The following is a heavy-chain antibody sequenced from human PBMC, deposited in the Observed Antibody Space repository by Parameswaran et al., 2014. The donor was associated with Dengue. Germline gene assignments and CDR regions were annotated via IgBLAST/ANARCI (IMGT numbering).Heavy chain of an antibody. V-gene: IGHV1-8*01. Sequence: VRQAPGQGLEWMGWMNPNSGNTGYAQKFQGRVTMTRNTSISTAYMELSSLRSEDTAVYYCARGSRTRTCSGGSCYRLDYWGQGTLVTVSS. J-gene: IGHJ4*02. CDR3: ARGSRTRTCSGGSCYRLDY. CDR2: MNPNSGNT. D-gene: IGHD2-15*01.